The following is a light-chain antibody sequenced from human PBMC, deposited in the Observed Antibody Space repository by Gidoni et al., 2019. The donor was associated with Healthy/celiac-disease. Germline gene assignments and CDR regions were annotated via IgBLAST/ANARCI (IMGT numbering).Light chain of an antibody. Sequence: IVLTQSPATLSLSPGERATLACRASPSVSSYVAWYQQKPGQAPRLLIYDASNRATGIPARFSGSGSGTDFTLTISSLEPEDFAVYYCQQRSNWPQYTFGQGTKLEIK. V-gene: IGKV3-11*01. CDR1: PSVSSY. J-gene: IGKJ2*01. CDR2: DAS. CDR3: QQRSNWPQYT.